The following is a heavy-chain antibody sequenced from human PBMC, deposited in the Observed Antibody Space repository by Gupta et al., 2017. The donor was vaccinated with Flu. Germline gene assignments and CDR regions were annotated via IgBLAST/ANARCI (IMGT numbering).Heavy chain of an antibody. D-gene: IGHD2-15*01. Sequence: EVQLLESGGGLVQPGGSLRLSCAASGFTFSSHAMSWVRQAPGKGLEWVSAISGSGGSTYYADSVKGRFTISKDNSKNTLYLQMNSLRAEDTAVYYCAKGSRVAATINYFDYWGQGTLVTVSS. CDR1: GFTFSSHA. CDR3: AKGSRVAATINYFDY. CDR2: ISGSGGST. V-gene: IGHV3-23*01. J-gene: IGHJ4*02.